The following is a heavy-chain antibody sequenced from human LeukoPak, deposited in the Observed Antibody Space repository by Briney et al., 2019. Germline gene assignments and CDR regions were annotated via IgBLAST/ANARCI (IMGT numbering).Heavy chain of an antibody. V-gene: IGHV3-30*18. CDR2: ISYDGSNN. D-gene: IGHD3-3*01. J-gene: IGHJ5*02. Sequence: GRSLSLSCAASGFTFSSYGMHWVRQAPGKGLEWVAVISYDGSNNYYADSVKGRFTISRDNSKNPLYLQMNSLRAEDTAVYYCAKVAGRFLEWLLLNKNWFDPWGQGTLVTVSS. CDR3: AKVAGRFLEWLLLNKNWFDP. CDR1: GFTFSSYG.